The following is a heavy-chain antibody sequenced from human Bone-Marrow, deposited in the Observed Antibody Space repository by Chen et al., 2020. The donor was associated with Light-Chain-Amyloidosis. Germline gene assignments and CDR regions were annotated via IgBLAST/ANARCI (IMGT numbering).Heavy chain of an antibody. J-gene: IGHJ3*02. D-gene: IGHD3-22*01. CDR1: GAPISSSSYY. CDR2: IFYGDIT. Sequence: QLQLQESGPGLVEPSETLSLTCTVSGAPISSSSYYWGWIRQSPGKGLEWIGGIFYGDITYYSPSLKSRVTISVDTSKNQFSLKLSSVTAADTAVYYCARDYYDSSGYTDAFDIWGQGTMVTVSS. CDR3: ARDYYDSSGYTDAFDI. V-gene: IGHV4-39*07.